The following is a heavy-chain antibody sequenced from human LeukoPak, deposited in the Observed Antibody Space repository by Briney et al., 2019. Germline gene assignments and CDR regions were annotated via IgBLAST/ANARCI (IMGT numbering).Heavy chain of an antibody. CDR3: ARERLSVTMVRGVYWFDP. Sequence: GASVKVSCKASGYTFTGYYMHWVRQAPGQGLEWMGWINPNSSGTNYAQKFQGRVTMTRDTSISTAYMELSRLRSDDTAVYYCARERLSVTMVRGVYWFDPWGQGTLVTVSS. CDR1: GYTFTGYY. D-gene: IGHD3-10*01. CDR2: INPNSSGT. J-gene: IGHJ5*02. V-gene: IGHV1-2*02.